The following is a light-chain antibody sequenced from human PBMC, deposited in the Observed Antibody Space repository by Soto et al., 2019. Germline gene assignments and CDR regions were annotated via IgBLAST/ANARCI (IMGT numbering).Light chain of an antibody. Sequence: EMVLTQSQATLSLSPGDRATLSCRASESIGTYLACYQQKPGQAPRLLIYDASNRDTGVPARFIGTGSGTDFTLTISSLESEDFAGYLFQHRSNSPPMWTFGQGTKVEIK. V-gene: IGKV3-11*01. CDR2: DAS. J-gene: IGKJ1*01. CDR1: ESIGTY. CDR3: QHRSNSPPMWT.